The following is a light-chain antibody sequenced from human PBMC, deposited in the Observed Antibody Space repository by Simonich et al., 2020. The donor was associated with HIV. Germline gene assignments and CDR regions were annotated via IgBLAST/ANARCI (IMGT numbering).Light chain of an antibody. V-gene: IGKV3-15*01. J-gene: IGKJ2*01. Sequence: EIVMTQSPATLSVSPGERATLSCRASQSVSSNLAWYQQKPGQTPRLLIYGASTRATGIPARFSGSGSGTEFTLTISSLQPDDFATYYCQHYNNYLYTFGQGTKLEI. CDR1: QSVSSN. CDR2: GAS. CDR3: QHYNNYLYT.